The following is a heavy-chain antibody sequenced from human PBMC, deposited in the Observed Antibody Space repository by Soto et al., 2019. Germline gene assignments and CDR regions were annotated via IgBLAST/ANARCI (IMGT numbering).Heavy chain of an antibody. CDR3: ARELEPYYDSSGYYFP. Sequence: GASVKVSCKASGYTFTSYGISWVRQAPGQGLEWMGWISAYNGNTNYAQKLQGRVTMTTDTSTSTAYMELRSLRSDDTAVYYCARELEPYYDSSGYYFPWGQGTLVTVSS. CDR2: ISAYNGNT. CDR1: GYTFTSYG. D-gene: IGHD3-22*01. V-gene: IGHV1-18*01. J-gene: IGHJ5*02.